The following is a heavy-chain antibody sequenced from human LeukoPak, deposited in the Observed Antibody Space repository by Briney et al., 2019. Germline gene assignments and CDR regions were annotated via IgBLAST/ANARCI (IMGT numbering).Heavy chain of an antibody. CDR2: IYYSGST. V-gene: IGHV4-59*01. CDR3: ARDKKYSSSWYSFDP. Sequence: PSETLSLTCTVSGGSISSYYWSWIRQPPGKGLEWIGYIYYSGSTNYNPSLKSRVTISVDTSKNQFSLKLSSVTAADTAVYYCARDKKYSSSWYSFDPWGQGTLVTVSS. J-gene: IGHJ5*02. CDR1: GGSISSYY. D-gene: IGHD6-13*01.